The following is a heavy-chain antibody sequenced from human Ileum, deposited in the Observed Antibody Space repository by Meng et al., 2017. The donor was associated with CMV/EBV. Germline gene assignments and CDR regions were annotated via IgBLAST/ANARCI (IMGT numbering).Heavy chain of an antibody. Sequence: EVQLVESGGGLVQAGGSLRLSCVASGFIVSSKYMTWVRQAPGKGLEWVSILSGGGGTYYADSVKGRFTISRDNSRNSLYLEMNSLRTEDTAFYFCARDGHWGQGTLVTVSS. CDR2: LSGGGGT. CDR1: GFIVSSKY. J-gene: IGHJ4*02. V-gene: IGHV3-66*01. D-gene: IGHD3/OR15-3a*01. CDR3: ARDGH.